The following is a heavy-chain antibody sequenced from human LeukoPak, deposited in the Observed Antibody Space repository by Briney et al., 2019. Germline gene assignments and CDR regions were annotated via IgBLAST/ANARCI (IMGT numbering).Heavy chain of an antibody. J-gene: IGHJ4*02. CDR2: ISSSSSYI. D-gene: IGHD3-9*01. Sequence: GGSLRLSCAASGFTFSSYSMNWVRQAPGKGLEWVSSISSSSSYIYYADSVKGRFTISRDNAKNSLYLQMNSLKTEDTAVYYCTSVGGYDILTGYSDYFDYWGQGTLVTVSS. CDR1: GFTFSSYS. CDR3: TSVGGYDILTGYSDYFDY. V-gene: IGHV3-21*03.